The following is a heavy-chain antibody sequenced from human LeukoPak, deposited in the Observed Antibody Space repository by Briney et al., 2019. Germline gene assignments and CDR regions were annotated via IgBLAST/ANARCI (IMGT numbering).Heavy chain of an antibody. J-gene: IGHJ4*02. V-gene: IGHV3-53*01. CDR3: ARGCPRSTSCYGYYFDY. D-gene: IGHD2-2*01. Sequence: PGGSLRLSCAASGFTVSSNYMSWVRQAPGKGLEWVSVIYSGGSTYYADSVKGRFTISRDNSKNTLYLQMNSLRAEDTAVYYCARGCPRSTSCYGYYFDYRGQGTLVTVSS. CDR1: GFTVSSNY. CDR2: IYSGGST.